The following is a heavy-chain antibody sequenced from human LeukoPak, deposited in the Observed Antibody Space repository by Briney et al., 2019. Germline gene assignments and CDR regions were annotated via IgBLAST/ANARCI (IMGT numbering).Heavy chain of an antibody. CDR1: GFTFSTYV. V-gene: IGHV3-23*01. CDR2: ITGSGGST. D-gene: IGHD3-9*01. CDR3: AKWGDYDVLTGYYDPDY. J-gene: IGHJ4*02. Sequence: GGSLRLSCSVSGFTFSTYVMHWVRQAPGKGLEWVSAITGSGGSTYYADSVKGRFTISRDNSKNTLYLQMNSLRAEDTAVYYCAKWGDYDVLTGYYDPDYWGQGTLVTVSS.